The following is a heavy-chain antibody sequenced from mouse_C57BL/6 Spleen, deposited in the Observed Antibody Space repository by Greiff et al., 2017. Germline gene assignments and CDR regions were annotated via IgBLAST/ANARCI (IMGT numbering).Heavy chain of an antibody. V-gene: IGHV1-39*01. CDR3: ARDWYFAMDY. J-gene: IGHJ4*01. Sequence: VQLKESGPELVKPGASVKISCKASGYSFTDYNMNWVKQSNGKSLEWIGVINPNNGTTSYNQKFKGKATLTVDPSSSTAYMQLNSLTSVDSAVYYCARDWYFAMDYWGQGATVTVSS. CDR2: INPNNGTT. CDR1: GYSFTDYN. D-gene: IGHD4-1*01.